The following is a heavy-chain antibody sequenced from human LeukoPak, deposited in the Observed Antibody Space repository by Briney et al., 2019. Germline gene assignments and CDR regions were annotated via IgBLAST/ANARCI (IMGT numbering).Heavy chain of an antibody. V-gene: IGHV1-2*02. CDR1: GYTFTGYY. J-gene: IGHJ6*03. CDR3: ARGVVVAAIYYYYYYMDV. D-gene: IGHD2-15*01. Sequence: ASVKVSCKASGYTFTGYYMHWVRQAPGQGLEWMGWINPNSGGTNYAQKFQGRVTMTRDTSISTAYMELSRLRSDDTAVYYCARGVVVAAIYYYYYYMDVWGKGTTVTVSS. CDR2: INPNSGGT.